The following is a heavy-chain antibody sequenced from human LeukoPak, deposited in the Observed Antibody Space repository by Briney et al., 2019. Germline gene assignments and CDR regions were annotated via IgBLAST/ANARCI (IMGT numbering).Heavy chain of an antibody. D-gene: IGHD4-23*01. CDR3: ARGFNDYGGNSVGMDV. CDR1: GFTFSSYE. V-gene: IGHV3-48*03. Sequence: GGSLRLSCAASGFTFSSYEMSWVRQAPGKGLEWVSYISTSGSTIYYADSVKGRFTISRDNAKNSLYLQMNSLRAEDTAVYYCARGFNDYGGNSVGMDVWGQGTTVTVSS. J-gene: IGHJ6*02. CDR2: ISTSGSTI.